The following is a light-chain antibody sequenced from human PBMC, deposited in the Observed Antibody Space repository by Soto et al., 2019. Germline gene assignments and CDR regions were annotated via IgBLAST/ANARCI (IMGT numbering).Light chain of an antibody. Sequence: QSVLTQPASVSGSPGQSITISCTGTSSDVGSYNLVSRYQHHPGKAPKLMIYEVSKRPSGVSNRFSGSKSGNTASLTISGLQAEDEADYYCCSYAGSSTLVFGTGTKLTVL. V-gene: IGLV2-23*02. CDR3: CSYAGSSTLV. J-gene: IGLJ1*01. CDR1: SSDVGSYNL. CDR2: EVS.